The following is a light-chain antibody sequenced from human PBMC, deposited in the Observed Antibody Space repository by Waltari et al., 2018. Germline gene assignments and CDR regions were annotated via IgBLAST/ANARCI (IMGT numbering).Light chain of an antibody. V-gene: IGKV4-1*01. CDR3: HQYFAPPYT. J-gene: IGKJ2*01. CDR1: HSLLYYSNNKNY. Sequence: DIVMTQSPDFLTVSLGERATINCKSSHSLLYYSNNKNYISWYQQKPGQAPKLLIYWASTRDSGVPDRFSGSGSETDFTLTISSLQAEDVAVYHCHQYFAPPYTFGRGTKLEIK. CDR2: WAS.